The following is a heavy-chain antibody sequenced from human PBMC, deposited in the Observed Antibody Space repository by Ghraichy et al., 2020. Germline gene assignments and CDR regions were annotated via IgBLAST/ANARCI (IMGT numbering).Heavy chain of an antibody. CDR3: ARDPGDYYFYGMDV. Sequence: SQTLSLTCTVSAGSISSRTYCWGWIRQPPGKGLEWIGNIYYTGTTYHNPSLKSRVTISIDTSKNQFSLKLSSVTAADTAVYYCARDPGDYYFYGMDVWGQGTTVTVS. D-gene: IGHD1-1*01. CDR2: IYYTGTT. CDR1: AGSISSRTYC. V-gene: IGHV4-39*07. J-gene: IGHJ6*02.